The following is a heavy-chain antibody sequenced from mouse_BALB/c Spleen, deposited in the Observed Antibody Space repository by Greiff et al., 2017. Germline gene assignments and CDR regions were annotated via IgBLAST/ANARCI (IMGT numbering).Heavy chain of an antibody. CDR2: ILPGSGST. J-gene: IGHJ2*01. D-gene: IGHD1-2*01. V-gene: IGHV1-9*01. CDR3: ARRGFITTADY. CDR1: GYTFSSYW. Sequence: QVQLQQSGAELMKPGASVKISCKATGYTFSSYWIEWVKQRPGHGLEWIGEILPGSGSTNYNEKFKGKATFTADTSSNTAYMQLSSLTSEDSAVYYCARRGFITTADYWGQGTTLTVSS.